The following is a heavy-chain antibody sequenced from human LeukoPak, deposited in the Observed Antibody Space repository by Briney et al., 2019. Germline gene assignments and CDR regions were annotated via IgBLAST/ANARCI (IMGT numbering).Heavy chain of an antibody. V-gene: IGHV1-2*02. Sequence: ASVKVSCKSSGYTFTDHYIHWVRQGPGQGLEWMGYIGPHSTFTSSPQEFQGRVTMTRDASMSTAYMELTRLTSDDTAVYYCVREGEGPLSKDFDYWGQGTLVTVSS. CDR2: IGPHSTFT. J-gene: IGHJ4*02. D-gene: IGHD2/OR15-2a*01. CDR3: VREGEGPLSKDFDY. CDR1: GYTFTDHY.